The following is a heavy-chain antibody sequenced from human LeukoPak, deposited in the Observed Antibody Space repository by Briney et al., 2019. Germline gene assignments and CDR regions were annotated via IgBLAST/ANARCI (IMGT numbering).Heavy chain of an antibody. CDR2: IIPILGIA. J-gene: IGHJ4*02. CDR3: ATDLPGGSYLVY. Sequence: SVKVSCKASGGTFSSYAISWVRQAPGQGLEWMGRIIPILGIANYAQKFQGRVTITADKSTSTAYMELSSLRSEDTAVYYCATDLPGGSYLVYWGQGTLVTVSS. CDR1: GGTFSSYA. D-gene: IGHD1-26*01. V-gene: IGHV1-69*04.